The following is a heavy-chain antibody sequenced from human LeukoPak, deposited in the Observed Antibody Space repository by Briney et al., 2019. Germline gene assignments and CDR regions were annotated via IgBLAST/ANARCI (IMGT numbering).Heavy chain of an antibody. Sequence: GGSLRLSCTASGFTFSDYHMSWIRQAPGRGLEWVSYISSSGNPIHYADSVRGRFTISRDNAKNSLYLHMNSLRAEDAAVYYCARSTDGSGSYYYYCMDVWGQGTTVTVSS. V-gene: IGHV3-11*01. CDR3: ARSTDGSGSYYYYCMDV. CDR1: GFTFSDYH. J-gene: IGHJ6*02. CDR2: ISSSGNPI. D-gene: IGHD3-10*01.